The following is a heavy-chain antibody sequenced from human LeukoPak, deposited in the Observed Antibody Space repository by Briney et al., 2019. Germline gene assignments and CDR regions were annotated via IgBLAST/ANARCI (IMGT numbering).Heavy chain of an antibody. V-gene: IGHV3-73*01. D-gene: IGHD2-2*01. CDR3: TTFPGRYCSSTSCEGIYFDY. Sequence: QPGGSLKLSCAASGSTFSGSAMHWVRQASGKGLEWVGRIRSKANSYATAYAASVKGRFTISRDDSKNTAYLQMNSLKTEDTAVYYCTTFPGRYCSSTSCEGIYFDYWGQGTLVTVSS. CDR2: IRSKANSYAT. J-gene: IGHJ4*02. CDR1: GSTFSGSA.